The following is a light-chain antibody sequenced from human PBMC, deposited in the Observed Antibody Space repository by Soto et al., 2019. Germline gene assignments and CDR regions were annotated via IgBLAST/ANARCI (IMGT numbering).Light chain of an antibody. CDR3: QHDDIAAFT. Sequence: DIVMTQSPVSLAVSLGERATITCKSSQSVLLSSSNKNYFAWYQQKPGQHPKLLIYWASTRESGAPDRFSGSGSGTEFTLTISSLQAEDVAVYYCQHDDIAAFTCGPGTKVGVK. J-gene: IGKJ3*01. CDR1: QSVLLSSSNKNY. CDR2: WAS. V-gene: IGKV4-1*01.